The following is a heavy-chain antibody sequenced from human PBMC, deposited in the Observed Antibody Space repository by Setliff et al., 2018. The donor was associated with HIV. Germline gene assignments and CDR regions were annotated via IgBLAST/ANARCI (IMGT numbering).Heavy chain of an antibody. V-gene: IGHV4-61*02. J-gene: IGHJ4*02. CDR1: GDSVSSSPYY. D-gene: IGHD2-15*01. CDR2: FDSTGSP. CDR3: AGDYAGSGRPFDY. Sequence: SETLSLTCSVSGDSVSSSPYYWSCIRQPAGKGLEWIGRFDSTGSPDYNPSLKSRVTISIDTSKNHFSLKLSSVTAADKSVYFCAGDYAGSGRPFDYWGQGTLVTVSS.